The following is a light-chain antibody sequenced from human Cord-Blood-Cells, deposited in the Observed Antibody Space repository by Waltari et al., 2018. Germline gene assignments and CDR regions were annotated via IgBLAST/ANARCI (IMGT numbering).Light chain of an antibody. Sequence: EIVLTQSPATLTLFPGERATLSCRASQRVSSYLAWYQQKPGQAPRLLIYDASNRATGIPARFSGSGSGTDFTLTISSLEPEDFAVYYCQQRSNWPPTFGQGTKVEIK. V-gene: IGKV3-11*01. CDR3: QQRSNWPPT. CDR1: QRVSSY. CDR2: DAS. J-gene: IGKJ1*01.